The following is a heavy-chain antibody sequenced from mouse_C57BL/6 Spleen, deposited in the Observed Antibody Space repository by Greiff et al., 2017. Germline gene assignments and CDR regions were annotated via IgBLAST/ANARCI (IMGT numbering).Heavy chain of an antibody. D-gene: IGHD1-1*01. CDR2: ISSGSGTI. V-gene: IGHV5-17*01. Sequence: EVQRVESGGGLVKPGGSLKLSCAASGFTFSDYGMHWVRQAPEKGLEWVAYISSGSGTIYYADTVKGRFTISRDNAKNTLFLQMTSLRSEDTAMYYCAREGSNAWFAYWGQGTLVTVSA. CDR3: AREGSNAWFAY. CDR1: GFTFSDYG. J-gene: IGHJ3*01.